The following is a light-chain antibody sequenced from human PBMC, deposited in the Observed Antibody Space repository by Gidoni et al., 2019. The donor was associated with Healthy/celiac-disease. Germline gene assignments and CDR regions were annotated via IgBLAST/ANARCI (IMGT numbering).Light chain of an antibody. CDR2: GAS. Sequence: EIVMTQSPATLSWSPGERATLSCRASQSVSSNLARYQQKPGQAPRLLIYGASTRATGIPARFSGSGSGTEFTLTISSLQSEDFAVYYCQQYNNWPPLTFGGGTKVEIK. CDR3: QQYNNWPPLT. J-gene: IGKJ4*01. CDR1: QSVSSN. V-gene: IGKV3-15*01.